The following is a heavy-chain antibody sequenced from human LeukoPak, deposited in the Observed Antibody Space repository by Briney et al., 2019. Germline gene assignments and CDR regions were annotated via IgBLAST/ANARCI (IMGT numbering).Heavy chain of an antibody. CDR1: GGSINSYY. V-gene: IGHV4-59*12. D-gene: IGHD3-10*01. CDR2: IFYSGST. CDR3: ARSYGSGRILGY. J-gene: IGHJ4*02. Sequence: PSKTLSLTCTVSGGSINSYYWSWIRQPPGKGLEWIGYIFYSGSTNYNPSFESRITISVDTSTNQFSLQLNSVTPEDTAVYYCARSYGSGRILGYWGQGTLVTVSS.